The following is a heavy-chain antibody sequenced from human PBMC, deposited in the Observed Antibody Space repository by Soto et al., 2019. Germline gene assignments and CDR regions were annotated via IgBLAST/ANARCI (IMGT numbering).Heavy chain of an antibody. CDR1: GFTFSSYW. Sequence: EVQLVESGGGLVQPGGSLRLSCAASGFTFSSYWMHWVRQAPGKGLVWVSRTNDDGRTTNYADSVRGRFTISRDNAKNTLYLQMNSPRAEDTALYYCARDRKGYGPPDYWGQGTLVTVSS. D-gene: IGHD5-12*01. CDR3: ARDRKGYGPPDY. CDR2: TNDDGRTT. V-gene: IGHV3-74*01. J-gene: IGHJ4*02.